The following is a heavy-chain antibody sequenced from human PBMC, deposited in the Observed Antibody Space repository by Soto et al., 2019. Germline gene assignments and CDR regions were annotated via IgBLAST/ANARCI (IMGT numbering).Heavy chain of an antibody. Sequence: SETLSLTCTVSGGSISSGGYYWSWIRQHPGKGLEWIGYIYYSGSTYYNPSLKSRVTISVDTSKNQFSLKLSSVTAADTAVYYCARVNYGDYVQDYWGQGTLVTVSS. CDR1: GGSISSGGYY. J-gene: IGHJ4*02. V-gene: IGHV4-31*03. D-gene: IGHD4-17*01. CDR3: ARVNYGDYVQDY. CDR2: IYYSGST.